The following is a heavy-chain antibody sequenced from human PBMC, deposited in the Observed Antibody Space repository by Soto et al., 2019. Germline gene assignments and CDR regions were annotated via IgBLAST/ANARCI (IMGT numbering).Heavy chain of an antibody. D-gene: IGHD2-8*01. Sequence: SETLSLTCTVSGGYISSSSYYCGWIRQPPGKGLEWIGSIYYSGSTYYNPSLKSRVTISVDTSKNQFSLKLSSVTAADTAVYYCARLGLGYCTNGVCYPDYWGQGTLVTVSS. CDR3: ARLGLGYCTNGVCYPDY. J-gene: IGHJ4*02. CDR1: GGYISSSSYY. V-gene: IGHV4-39*01. CDR2: IYYSGST.